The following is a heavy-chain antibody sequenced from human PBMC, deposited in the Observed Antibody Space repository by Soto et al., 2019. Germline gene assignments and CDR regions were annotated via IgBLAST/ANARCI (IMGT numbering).Heavy chain of an antibody. CDR1: GFTFSSYG. D-gene: IGHD2-2*01. CDR2: ISYDGSNK. V-gene: IGHV3-30*18. J-gene: IGHJ6*02. CDR3: AKDSLDIVLVPAAMRYYYYGMDV. Sequence: PGGSLRLSCAASGFTFSSYGMHWVRQAPGKGLEWVAVISYDGSNKYYADSVKGRFTISRDNSKNTLYLQMNSLRAEDTAVYYCAKDSLDIVLVPAAMRYYYYGMDVWGQGTTVTSP.